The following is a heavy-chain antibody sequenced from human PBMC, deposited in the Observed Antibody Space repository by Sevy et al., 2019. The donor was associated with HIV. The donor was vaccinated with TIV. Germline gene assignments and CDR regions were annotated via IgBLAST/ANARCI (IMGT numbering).Heavy chain of an antibody. J-gene: IGHJ6*02. Sequence: GGSLRLSCVASGFTFSSFEMNWVRQAPGKGLEWVSSISTIGSNREYADSLKGRVTISRDNAKKSLYLQMNSLRAEDTAIYFCAKRGGQYDLGTDVWGQGTTVTVSS. V-gene: IGHV3-48*03. CDR2: ISTIGSNR. CDR3: AKRGGQYDLGTDV. D-gene: IGHD1-1*01. CDR1: GFTFSSFE.